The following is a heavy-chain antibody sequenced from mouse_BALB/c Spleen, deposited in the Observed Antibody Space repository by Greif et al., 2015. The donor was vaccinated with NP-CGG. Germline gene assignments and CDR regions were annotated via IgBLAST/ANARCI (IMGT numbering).Heavy chain of an antibody. V-gene: IGHV5-12-1*01. CDR1: GFAFSSYD. J-gene: IGHJ4*01. D-gene: IGHD2-3*01. CDR2: ISSGGGST. Sequence: EVQVVESGGGLVKPGGSLKLSCAASGFAFSSYDMSWVRQTPEKRLEWVAYISSGGGSTYYPDTVKGRFTISRDNAKNTLYLQMSSLKSEDTAMYYCARHLYDGYPYYYAMDYWGQGTSVTVSS. CDR3: ARHLYDGYPYYYAMDY.